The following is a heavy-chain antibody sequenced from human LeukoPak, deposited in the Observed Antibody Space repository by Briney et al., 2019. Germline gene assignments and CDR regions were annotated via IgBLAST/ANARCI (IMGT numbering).Heavy chain of an antibody. CDR1: GFTFSTYN. V-gene: IGHV3-21*01. CDR2: ISTSSNYI. CDR3: ARDVGAAAPDAFDI. J-gene: IGHJ3*02. D-gene: IGHD1-26*01. Sequence: GGSLRLSCAASGFTFSTYNMNWVRQAPGKGPEWVSSISTSSNYIYYADSVKGRFTISRDNAENSLYLQMNSLRVEDTDVYYCARDVGAAAPDAFDIGGQGTMVTVSS.